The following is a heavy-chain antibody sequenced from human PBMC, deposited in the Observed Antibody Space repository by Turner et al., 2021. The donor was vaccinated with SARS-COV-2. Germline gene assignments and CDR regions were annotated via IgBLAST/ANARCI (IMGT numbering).Heavy chain of an antibody. V-gene: IGHV3-33*01. CDR2: IWYDGSNK. J-gene: IGHJ6*03. CDR3: ARDPNAGYYYMDV. CDR1: GLTFSSYG. D-gene: IGHD2-8*01. Sequence: QVQLVESGGGVVQPGRSLSLSCEASGLTFSSYGMHWVRQAPGKGLEWVAVIWYDGSNKYYADSVKGRFTISRDNSKNTLYLQMNSLTAEDTAVYYCARDPNAGYYYMDVWGKGTTVTVSS.